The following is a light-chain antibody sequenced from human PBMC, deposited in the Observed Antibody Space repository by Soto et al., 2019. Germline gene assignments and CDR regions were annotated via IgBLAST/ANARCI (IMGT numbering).Light chain of an antibody. CDR3: QQFYAAPPT. CDR2: WAS. J-gene: IGKJ1*01. V-gene: IGKV4-1*01. CDR1: QCVLFTSNNKNF. Sequence: DIVMTQSPGSLAVSLGGRAVITCKSSQCVLFTSNNKNFLAWYQQKAGQPPKLLINWASTRESGVPERFSGSGSGTDFTLTISSLQAEDVAVYFCQQFYAAPPTFGQGTKVDI.